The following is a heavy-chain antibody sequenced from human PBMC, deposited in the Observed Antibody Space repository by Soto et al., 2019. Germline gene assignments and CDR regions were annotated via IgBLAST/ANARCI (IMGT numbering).Heavy chain of an antibody. CDR2: ILSSGTP. CDR3: ARRERYYGSPGWFDP. J-gene: IGHJ5*02. Sequence: PSETLSLTCTVSGAPFSSTNYYWAWVRQPPGKGLEWIANILSSGTPSSNPSLQGRVTLSVDTSKNHFSLKLDSVTAADTAVYYCARRERYYGSPGWFDPWGPGTLVTVSS. CDR1: GAPFSSTNYY. V-gene: IGHV4-39*02. D-gene: IGHD3-10*01.